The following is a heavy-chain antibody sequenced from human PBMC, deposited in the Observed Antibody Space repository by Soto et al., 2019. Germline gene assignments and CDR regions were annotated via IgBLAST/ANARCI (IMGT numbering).Heavy chain of an antibody. J-gene: IGHJ6*02. CDR2: ISSSSSYI. D-gene: IGHD2-2*01. CDR1: GFTFSSYS. V-gene: IGHV3-21*01. Sequence: EVQLVESGGGLVKPGGSLRLSCAASGFTFSSYSMNWVRQAPGKGLEWVSSISSSSSYIYYADSVKGRFTISRDNAKNSLYMQMNSRRAEDSAVYYCARGYCSSTSCAHLDFLYYYGMDVWGQGTTVTVSS. CDR3: ARGYCSSTSCAHLDFLYYYGMDV.